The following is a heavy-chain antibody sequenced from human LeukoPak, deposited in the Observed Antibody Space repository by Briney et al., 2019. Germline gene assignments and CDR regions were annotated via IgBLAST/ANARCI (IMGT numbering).Heavy chain of an antibody. D-gene: IGHD3-16*01. J-gene: IGHJ4*02. V-gene: IGHV3-74*01. CDR3: AKDMEYGTVMLSW. CDR2: INTDGRTT. CDR1: GFTFSSYW. Sequence: PGGSLRLSCVSSGFTFSSYWMHWVRQAPGKGLVWVSRINTDGRTTTYADSVKGRFTISRDNSKNTLYLQMNSLRAEDTAVYYCAKDMEYGTVMLSWWGQGTLVTVSS.